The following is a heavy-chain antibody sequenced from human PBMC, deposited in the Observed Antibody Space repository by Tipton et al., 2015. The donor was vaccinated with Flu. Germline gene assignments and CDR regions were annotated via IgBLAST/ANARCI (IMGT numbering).Heavy chain of an antibody. D-gene: IGHD3-10*01. CDR3: ARSYNSGAGSYYGY. CDR1: GGSISNYY. Sequence: TLSLTCTVSGGSISNYYWSWIRQPPGKGLEWIGYIYSSGSTNYSPSLKSRVTISVDTSKNQFPLKLSSVTAADTAVYYCARSYNSGAGSYYGYWGQGTLVTVSS. CDR2: IYSSGST. J-gene: IGHJ4*02. V-gene: IGHV4-59*08.